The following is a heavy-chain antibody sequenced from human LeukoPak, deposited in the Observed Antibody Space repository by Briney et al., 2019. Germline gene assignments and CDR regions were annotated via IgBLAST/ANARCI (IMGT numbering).Heavy chain of an antibody. Sequence: SETLSLTCTVSGGSISSSSYYWGWIRQPPGKGLEWIGSIYYSGSTYYNPSLKSRVTISVDTSKNQFSLKLSSVTAADTAVYYCARDNYNFAFDIWGQGTMVTVSS. D-gene: IGHD5-24*01. V-gene: IGHV4-39*07. CDR2: IYYSGST. CDR1: GGSISSSSYY. CDR3: ARDNYNFAFDI. J-gene: IGHJ3*02.